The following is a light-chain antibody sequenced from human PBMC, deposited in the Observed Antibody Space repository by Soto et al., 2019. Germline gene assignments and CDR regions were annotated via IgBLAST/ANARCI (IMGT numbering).Light chain of an antibody. CDR1: QSVSNNY. V-gene: IGKV3D-20*02. CDR3: QQRSNWPPST. J-gene: IGKJ5*01. CDR2: GAS. Sequence: ENLLTQSPGTLSLSPGERGPLSCRAIQSVSNNYLAWYRQKPGQAPRLLIYGASNRATGIPDRFSGSGSGTDFTLTISRLEPEDFAVYYCQQRSNWPPSTFGQGTRLEIK.